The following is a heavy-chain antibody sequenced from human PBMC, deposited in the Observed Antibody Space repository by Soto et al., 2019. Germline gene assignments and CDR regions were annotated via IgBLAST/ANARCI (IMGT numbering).Heavy chain of an antibody. CDR2: IYYSGST. D-gene: IGHD2-21*02. CDR3: ARDAVVTPTWAGFDI. CDR1: GDSISSGGHY. V-gene: IGHV4-31*03. J-gene: IGHJ3*02. Sequence: QVQLQESGPGLVKPSQTLSLTCTVSGDSISSGGHYWSWIRQHPGKGLEWIGYIYYSGSTYYNPSLKSRVTISVDTSKNQFSLKLSSVTAADTAVYYCARDAVVTPTWAGFDIWGQGTMVTVSS.